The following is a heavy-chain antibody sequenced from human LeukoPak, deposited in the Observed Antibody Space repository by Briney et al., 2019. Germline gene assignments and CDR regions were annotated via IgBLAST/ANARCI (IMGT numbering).Heavy chain of an antibody. CDR3: ARDVGGSEWELSYFDY. D-gene: IGHD1-26*01. CDR1: GGSISSYY. J-gene: IGHJ4*02. Sequence: PSETLSLTCTVSGGSISSYYWSWIRQPAGKGLEWIGRIHTSGSTNYNPSLKSRVTISVDTSKNQFSLKLSSVTAADTAVYYCARDVGGSEWELSYFDYWGQGTLVTVSS. V-gene: IGHV4-4*07. CDR2: IHTSGST.